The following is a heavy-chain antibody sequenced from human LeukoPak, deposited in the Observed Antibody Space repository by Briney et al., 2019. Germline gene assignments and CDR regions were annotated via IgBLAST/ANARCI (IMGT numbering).Heavy chain of an antibody. J-gene: IGHJ3*02. CDR3: SRYPGEAARVEAFDI. D-gene: IGHD3-10*01. Sequence: GASARVSCKSSGYTFTGYYIHLMRQAPAQGLEWMAWTTPNSGGTHYAQKVQGRVSMTSGTFITAAYMELKMLRPDNKDVYYFSRYPGEAARVEAFDIWGQGTMVTVSS. CDR2: TTPNSGGT. V-gene: IGHV1-2*02. CDR1: GYTFTGYY.